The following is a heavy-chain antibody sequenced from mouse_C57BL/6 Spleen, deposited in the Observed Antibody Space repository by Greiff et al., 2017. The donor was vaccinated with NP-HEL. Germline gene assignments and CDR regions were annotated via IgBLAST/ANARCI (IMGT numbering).Heavy chain of an antibody. Sequence: VKVVESGPGLVAPSQSLSITCTVSGFSLTSYGVHWVRQPPGKGLEWLVVIWSDGSTTYNSALKSRLSISKDNSKSQVFLKMNSLQTDDTAMYYCARHRYGSSLYYAMDYWGQGTSVTVSS. D-gene: IGHD1-1*01. V-gene: IGHV2-6-1*01. CDR2: IWSDGST. CDR1: GFSLTSYG. CDR3: ARHRYGSSLYYAMDY. J-gene: IGHJ4*01.